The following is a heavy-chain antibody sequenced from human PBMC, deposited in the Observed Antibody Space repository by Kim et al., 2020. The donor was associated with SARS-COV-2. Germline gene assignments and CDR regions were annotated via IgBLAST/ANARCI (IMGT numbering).Heavy chain of an antibody. D-gene: IGHD2-2*03. V-gene: IGHV1-2*06. Sequence: ASVKVSCKASGYTFTGYYMHWVRQAPGQGLEWMGRINPNSGGTNYAQKFQGRVTMTRDTSISTAYMELSRLRSDDTAVYYCARGGVDIVVVPAAPYYYYYGMDVWGQGTTVTVSS. CDR2: INPNSGGT. CDR1: GYTFTGYY. CDR3: ARGGVDIVVVPAAPYYYYYGMDV. J-gene: IGHJ6*02.